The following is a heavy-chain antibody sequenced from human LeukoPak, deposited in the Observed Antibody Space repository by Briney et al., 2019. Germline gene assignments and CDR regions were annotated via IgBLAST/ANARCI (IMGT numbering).Heavy chain of an antibody. J-gene: IGHJ4*02. Sequence: GGSLRLSCAASGFTFSSYSMNWVRQAPGKGLEWVSSISSSSSYIYYADSVKGRFTISRDNAKNSLYLQMNSLRAEDTAVYYCARDICSGGSCYFDYWGQGTLVTVPS. CDR3: ARDICSGGSCYFDY. V-gene: IGHV3-21*01. CDR1: GFTFSSYS. CDR2: ISSSSSYI. D-gene: IGHD2-15*01.